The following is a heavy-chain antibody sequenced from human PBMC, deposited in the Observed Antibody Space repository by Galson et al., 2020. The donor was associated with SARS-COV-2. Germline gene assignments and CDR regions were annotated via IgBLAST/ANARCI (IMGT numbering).Heavy chain of an antibody. V-gene: IGHV4-38-2*02. Sequence: ASETLSLTCTVSGYSISSGYYWGWIRQPPGKGLEWIGSIYHSGSTYYNPSLKSRVTIPVDTSKNQFSLKLSSVTAADTAVYYCAIDYVAGAGAFDYWGQGTLVTVSS. CDR1: GYSISSGYY. CDR3: AIDYVAGAGAFDY. CDR2: IYHSGST. D-gene: IGHD3-10*02. J-gene: IGHJ4*02.